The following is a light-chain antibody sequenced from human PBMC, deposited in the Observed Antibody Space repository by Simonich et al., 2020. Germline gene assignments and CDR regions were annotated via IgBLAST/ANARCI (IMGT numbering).Light chain of an antibody. CDR2: DVR. J-gene: IGLJ2*01. CDR3: CSYAGSYTLV. CDR1: SSDVGGYNY. Sequence: QSALTQPASGSGSPGQSITISCTGTSSDVGGYNYVSWYQQPPGKAPKLMIYDVRKRPSGVPDRFSGSKSGNTASLTISGLQAEDEADYYCCSYAGSYTLVFGGGTKLTVL. V-gene: IGLV2-11*01.